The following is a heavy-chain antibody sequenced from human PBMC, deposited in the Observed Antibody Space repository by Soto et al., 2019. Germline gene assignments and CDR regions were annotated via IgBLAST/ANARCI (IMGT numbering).Heavy chain of an antibody. CDR3: AAVVPAARVDY. Sequence: QLQLQESGPGLVKPSTTLSLTCNVSGGSMRTPNYYWVWLRHPPGKGLEWIGSIYYSGTTYYSPFLKSRVAISADTSKNQFSLVLDSVAAADTAVYFCAAVVPAARVDYWGQGALITVSS. V-gene: IGHV4-39*01. D-gene: IGHD6-25*01. CDR2: IYYSGTT. J-gene: IGHJ4*02. CDR1: GGSMRTPNYY.